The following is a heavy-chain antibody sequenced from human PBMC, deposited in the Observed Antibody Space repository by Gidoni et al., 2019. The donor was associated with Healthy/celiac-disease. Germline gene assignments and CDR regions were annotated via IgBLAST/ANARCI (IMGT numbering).Heavy chain of an antibody. J-gene: IGHJ4*02. CDR2: INSDGSST. CDR3: ASRAYGDHGVDY. D-gene: IGHD4-17*01. Sequence: EVQLVESGGGLVHPGGSLRLSCAASGFPFSSYWMHWVRQAPGKGLVWVSRINSDGSSTSYADSVKGRFTISRDNAKNTLYLQMNSLRAEDTAVYYCASRAYGDHGVDYWGQGTLVTVSS. CDR1: GFPFSSYW. V-gene: IGHV3-74*01.